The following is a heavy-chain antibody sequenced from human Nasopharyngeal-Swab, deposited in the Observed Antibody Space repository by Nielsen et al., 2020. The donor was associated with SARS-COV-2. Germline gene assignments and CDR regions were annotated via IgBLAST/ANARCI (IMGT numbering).Heavy chain of an antibody. CDR2: IKSKTDGGTT. CDR3: TTDLGSSGWYSGVGY. J-gene: IGHJ4*02. D-gene: IGHD6-19*01. Sequence: WSRQRPGKGLEWVGRIKSKTDGGTTDYAAPVKGRFTISRDDSKNTLYLQMNSLKTEDTAVYYCTTDLGSSGWYSGVGYWGQGTLVTVSS. V-gene: IGHV3-15*01.